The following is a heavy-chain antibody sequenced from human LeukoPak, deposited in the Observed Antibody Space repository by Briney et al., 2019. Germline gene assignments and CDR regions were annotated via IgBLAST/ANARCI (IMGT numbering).Heavy chain of an antibody. J-gene: IGHJ4*02. Sequence: GGSLRLSCAASGFTFSNYWMSWVRQAPGKGLEWVANINQDGSEKHYVASVEGRFTISRDNAKNSLFVQMNSLRAEDTAVYYCARAHNWKYGTFDYWGQGTLVTVSS. V-gene: IGHV3-7*01. CDR3: ARAHNWKYGTFDY. D-gene: IGHD1-7*01. CDR2: INQDGSEK. CDR1: GFTFSNYW.